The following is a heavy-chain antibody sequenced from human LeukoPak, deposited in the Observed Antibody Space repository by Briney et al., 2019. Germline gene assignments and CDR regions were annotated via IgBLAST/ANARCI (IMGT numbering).Heavy chain of an antibody. CDR3: TRGPYSNLGRFDY. D-gene: IGHD4-11*01. V-gene: IGHV4-34*01. CDR2: INHSGST. CDR1: GASITSRAYY. Sequence: PSQTLSLTCTVSGASITSRAYYWSWIRQPPGKGLEWIGEINHSGSTNYNPSLKSRVTISVDTSKNQFSLKLTSVIAADTAMYYCTRGPYSNLGRFDYWGQGTLVTVSS. J-gene: IGHJ4*02.